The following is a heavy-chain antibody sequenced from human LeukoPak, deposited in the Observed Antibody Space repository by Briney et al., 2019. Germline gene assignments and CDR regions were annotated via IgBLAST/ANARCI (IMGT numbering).Heavy chain of an antibody. J-gene: IGHJ4*02. D-gene: IGHD1-26*01. V-gene: IGHV1-46*01. CDR1: GYTFTSYY. CDR3: ARRSYLYYFDY. CDR2: INPSGGST. Sequence: ASVKVSCKASGYTFTSYYMHWARQAPGQGLEWMGIINPSGGSTSYAQKFQGRVTMTRDMSTSTVYMELSSLRSEDTAVYYCARRSYLYYFDYWGQGTLVTVSS.